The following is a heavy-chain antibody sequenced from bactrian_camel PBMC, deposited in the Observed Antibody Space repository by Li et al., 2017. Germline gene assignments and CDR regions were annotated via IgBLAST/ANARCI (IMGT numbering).Heavy chain of an antibody. Sequence: VQLVESGGGSVQAGGSLRLSCASSGLAYRRNFMGWFRQAPGKERERVARIDSDGGPLYADSVKGRFTISKDNAKNTLYLQMNILKPEDTAIYYCAASEQPRWLLLRGKMRLSPDSGYWGQGTQVTVS. CDR2: IDSDGGP. CDR1: GLAYRRNF. CDR3: AASEQPRWLLLRGKMRLSPDSGY. D-gene: IGHD3*01. V-gene: IGHV3S55*01. J-gene: IGHJ6*01.